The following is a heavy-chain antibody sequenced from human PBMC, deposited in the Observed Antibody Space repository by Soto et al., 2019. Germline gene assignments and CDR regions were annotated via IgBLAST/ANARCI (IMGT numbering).Heavy chain of an antibody. J-gene: IGHJ6*02. CDR3: ARHEYYYSAMVV. CDR1: GGPISSYY. V-gene: IGHV4-59*01. Sequence: QVQLQESGPGLVKPSETLSLTCTVSGGPISSYYWSWIRQPPGKGLEWIGYIYYSGNTNYNPSLRSRVTISVDTSKNHFSLKLNSVTAADTAVYYCARHEYYYSAMVVWGQGTTITVSS. CDR2: IYYSGNT.